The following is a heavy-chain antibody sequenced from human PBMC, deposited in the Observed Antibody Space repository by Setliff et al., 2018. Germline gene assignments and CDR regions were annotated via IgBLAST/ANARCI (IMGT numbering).Heavy chain of an antibody. CDR3: ARLSPYNTGPPFDY. D-gene: IGHD2-8*02. CDR1: GDSIFDNY. Sequence: PSDTLSLTCSVSGDSIFDNYWSWIRQSPGRGLEWIAYISYTGSTNYNPSLKSRVTISLDTSKNHFSLNLRSVTAADTAVYYCARLSPYNTGPPFDYWGQGTLVTVSS. J-gene: IGHJ4*02. V-gene: IGHV4-59*08. CDR2: ISYTGST.